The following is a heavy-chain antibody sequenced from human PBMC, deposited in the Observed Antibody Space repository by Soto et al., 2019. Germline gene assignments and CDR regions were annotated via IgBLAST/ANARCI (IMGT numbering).Heavy chain of an antibody. J-gene: IGHJ4*02. D-gene: IGHD7-27*01. CDR1: GGSIISGDYF. Sequence: QVQLQESGPGLVEPSQTLSLTCMVSGGSIISGDYFWSWIRQPPGEGLEWIGHIYHGGSTYNNPSLKARVTISVDTSKNQCSLNLNSVTAADTAVYYCAGGLSGDKVDYWGQGTLVTVSS. V-gene: IGHV4-30-4*01. CDR3: AGGLSGDKVDY. CDR2: IYHGGST.